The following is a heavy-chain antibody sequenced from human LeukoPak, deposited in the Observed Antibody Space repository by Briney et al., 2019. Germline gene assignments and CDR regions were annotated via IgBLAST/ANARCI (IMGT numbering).Heavy chain of an antibody. CDR3: AKDRTKYYYGSGSYSEYYFDY. J-gene: IGHJ4*02. V-gene: IGHV3-30*02. CDR1: GFTFSSYG. Sequence: GGSLRLSCAASGFTFSSYGMHWVRQAPGKGLEWVAFIRYDGSNKYYADSVKGRFTISRDNSKNTLYLQMNSLRAEDTAVYYCAKDRTKYYYGSGSYSEYYFDYWGQGTLVTVSS. CDR2: IRYDGSNK. D-gene: IGHD3-10*01.